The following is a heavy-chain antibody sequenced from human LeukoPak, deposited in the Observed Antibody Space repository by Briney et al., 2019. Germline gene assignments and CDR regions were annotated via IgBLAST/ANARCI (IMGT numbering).Heavy chain of an antibody. J-gene: IGHJ4*02. Sequence: PGGSLRLSCAASGFTFSSYSMNWVRQAPGKGLEWVSSISSSSSYIYYADSVKGRFTISRDNAKNSLYLQMNSLRAEDTAVYYCARDVGATSYFDYWGQGTLVTVSS. D-gene: IGHD1-26*01. V-gene: IGHV3-21*01. CDR2: ISSSSSYI. CDR1: GFTFSSYS. CDR3: ARDVGATSYFDY.